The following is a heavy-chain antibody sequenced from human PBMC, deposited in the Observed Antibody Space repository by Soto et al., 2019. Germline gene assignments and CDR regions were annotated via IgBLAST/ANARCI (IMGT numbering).Heavy chain of an antibody. V-gene: IGHV1-69*01. J-gene: IGHJ5*02. CDR1: GGTFSSYA. CDR2: IIPMFGTA. CDR3: ARDSLVVVAATPRWFDP. D-gene: IGHD2-15*01. Sequence: QVQLVRSGAEVKKPGSSVKVSCKSSGGTFSSYAFSWVRQAPGQGLEWMGGIIPMFGTANYAQKFQGRVTITADESTSTAYMELSSLRFEDTAVYYCARDSLVVVAATPRWFDPWGQGTLVTVSS.